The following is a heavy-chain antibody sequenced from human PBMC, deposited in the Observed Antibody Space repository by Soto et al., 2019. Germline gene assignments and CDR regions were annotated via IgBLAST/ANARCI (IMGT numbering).Heavy chain of an antibody. Sequence: QVQLQESGPGLVKPSQTLSLTCTVSGGSISSGGYYWSWIRQHPGKGLEWIGYIYYSGTTYYNPSLKSRVTISLDTSRNQFSLKLTSVSAAVTAVYYGARADSSGYTFEHWGQGTLVTVSS. V-gene: IGHV4-31*03. CDR2: IYYSGTT. CDR1: GGSISSGGYY. J-gene: IGHJ4*02. D-gene: IGHD3-22*01. CDR3: ARADSSGYTFEH.